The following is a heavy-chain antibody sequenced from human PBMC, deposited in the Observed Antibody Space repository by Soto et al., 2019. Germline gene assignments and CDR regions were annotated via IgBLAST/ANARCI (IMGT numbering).Heavy chain of an antibody. Sequence: GGSLRLSCAASGFTFSSYSMNWVRQAPGKGLEWVSSISSSSSYIYYANSVKGRFTISRDNAKNSLYLQMNSLRAEDTAVYYCARPMVRGVPVLLSFDYWGQGTLVTVSS. CDR2: ISSSSSYI. CDR3: ARPMVRGVPVLLSFDY. J-gene: IGHJ4*02. CDR1: GFTFSSYS. D-gene: IGHD3-10*01. V-gene: IGHV3-21*01.